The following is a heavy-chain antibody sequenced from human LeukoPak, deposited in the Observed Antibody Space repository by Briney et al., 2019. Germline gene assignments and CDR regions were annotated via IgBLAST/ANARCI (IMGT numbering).Heavy chain of an antibody. CDR3: ARDRGGSYSAIDY. CDR1: GFTFSSYS. V-gene: IGHV3-48*04. D-gene: IGHD1-26*01. Sequence: GGSLRLCCAASGFTFSSYSMNWVRQAPGKGLEWVSFISSSSSTIYYADSVKGRFTISRDNAKNSLSLQMNSLRAEDTAVYYCARDRGGSYSAIDYWGQGTLVTVSS. CDR2: ISSSSSTI. J-gene: IGHJ4*02.